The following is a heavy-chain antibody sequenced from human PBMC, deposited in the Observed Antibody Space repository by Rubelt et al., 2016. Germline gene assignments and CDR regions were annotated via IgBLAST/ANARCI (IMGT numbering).Heavy chain of an antibody. CDR1: GYSFTSYW. CDR2: IDPSDSYT. J-gene: IGHJ5*02. CDR3: ARHAGDGGNSEDWFDP. V-gene: IGHV5-10-1*01. D-gene: IGHD4-23*01. Sequence: EVQLVQSGAEVKKPGESLRISCKGSGYSFTSYWISWVRQMPGKGLEWMGRIDPSDSYTNYSPAFQGHVTISAEKSISTAYLQWSSLKASDTAMYYCARHAGDGGNSEDWFDPWGQGTLVTVSS.